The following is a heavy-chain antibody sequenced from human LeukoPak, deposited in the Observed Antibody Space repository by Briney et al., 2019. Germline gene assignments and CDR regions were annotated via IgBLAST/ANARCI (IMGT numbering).Heavy chain of an antibody. Sequence: PGGSLRLSCAASGFTFSSYAMSWVRQAPGKGLEWVSAISGSGGSTYYADSVKGRFTISRDNSKNTLYLQMNSLRAEDTAVYYCAKDFPHSGSSSWYGDAFDIWGQGTMVTVSS. D-gene: IGHD6-13*01. CDR2: ISGSGGST. CDR1: GFTFSSYA. J-gene: IGHJ3*02. CDR3: AKDFPHSGSSSWYGDAFDI. V-gene: IGHV3-23*01.